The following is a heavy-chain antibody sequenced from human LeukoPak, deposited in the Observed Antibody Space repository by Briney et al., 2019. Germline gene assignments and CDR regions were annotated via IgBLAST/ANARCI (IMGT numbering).Heavy chain of an antibody. CDR2: IYYSGST. Sequence: SETLSLTCTVSGGSISSYYWSWIRQPPGKGLEWIGYIYYSGSTDYNPSLKSRVTISVDTSKNQFSLKLSSVTAADTAVYYCARQQNPDDAFDIWGQGTMVTVSS. CDR1: GGSISSYY. V-gene: IGHV4-59*08. J-gene: IGHJ3*02. CDR3: ARQQNPDDAFDI.